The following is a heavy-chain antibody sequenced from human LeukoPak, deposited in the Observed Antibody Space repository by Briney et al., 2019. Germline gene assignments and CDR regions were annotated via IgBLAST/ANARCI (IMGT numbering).Heavy chain of an antibody. D-gene: IGHD1-1*01. V-gene: IGHV3-23*01. CDR1: GFTFTTYA. CDR2: ISGSGEDT. J-gene: IGHJ4*02. Sequence: PGGSLRLSCAASGFTFTTYAMIWVRQAPGKGLEWVSAISGSGEDTYYADSVRGRFTISRDNSENTLSLQMNRLRAEDTAVYHCARLSGTSGTSSSVLHYWGQGTLVTVSS. CDR3: ARLSGTSGTSSSVLHY.